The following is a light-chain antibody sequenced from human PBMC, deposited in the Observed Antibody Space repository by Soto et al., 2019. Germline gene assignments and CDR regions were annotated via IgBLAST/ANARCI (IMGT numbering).Light chain of an antibody. V-gene: IGLV2-14*01. CDR2: EVS. Sequence: QSVLTQPASVSGSPGQSITISCTGTSSDVGAYNYVSWYQHHPGKAPKLMIYEVSNRPSGVSNRFSGSKSGTSGTLDITGLQTGDEADYYCATWDGSLPAEVFGGGTKLTVL. CDR1: SSDVGAYNY. CDR3: ATWDGSLPAEV. J-gene: IGLJ2*01.